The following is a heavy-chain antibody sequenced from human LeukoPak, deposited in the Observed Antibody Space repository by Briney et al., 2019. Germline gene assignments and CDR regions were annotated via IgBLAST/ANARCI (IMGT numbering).Heavy chain of an antibody. J-gene: IGHJ4*02. CDR2: ISYDGSNK. CDR1: GFTFSSYG. D-gene: IGHD3-22*01. CDR3: AKELVYYDSSGYYEGDY. Sequence: GRPLRLSCAASGFTFSSYGMHWVRQAPGKGLEWVAVISYDGSNKYYADSVKGRFTISRDNSKNTLYLQMNSLRAEDTAVYHCAKELVYYDSSGYYEGDYWGQGTLVTVSS. V-gene: IGHV3-30*18.